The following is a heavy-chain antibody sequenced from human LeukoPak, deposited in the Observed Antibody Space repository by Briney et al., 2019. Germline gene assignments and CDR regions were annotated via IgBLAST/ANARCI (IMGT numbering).Heavy chain of an antibody. V-gene: IGHV3-74*01. CDR1: GFTFSDYW. CDR3: ARGFTIFGVVNDAFDI. J-gene: IGHJ3*02. Sequence: GGSLRLSCAASGFTFSDYWMHWVRQAPGKGLVWVSRIDSDGSSTTFAGSVKGRFTISRDNAKNTLYLQMNSLRAEDTAVYYCARGFTIFGVVNDAFDIWGPGTMVTVSS. CDR2: IDSDGSST. D-gene: IGHD3-3*01.